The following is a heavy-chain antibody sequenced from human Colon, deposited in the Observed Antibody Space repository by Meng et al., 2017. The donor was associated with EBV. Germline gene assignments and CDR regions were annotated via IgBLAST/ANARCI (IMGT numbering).Heavy chain of an antibody. Sequence: LPTWGDGLLKPPATLAHAGAVYGGSFIGHYWTWIRQPPGKGLEWIGEINHSGSTNYNPSLKSRVTISTDTSKNQFSLKVKSVTAADTAVYFCARLYPPDQWLLTSDTSEYWGQGTLVTVSS. CDR3: ARLYPPDQWLLTSDTSEY. CDR1: GGSFIGHY. J-gene: IGHJ4*02. CDR2: INHSGST. V-gene: IGHV4-34*01. D-gene: IGHD6-19*01.